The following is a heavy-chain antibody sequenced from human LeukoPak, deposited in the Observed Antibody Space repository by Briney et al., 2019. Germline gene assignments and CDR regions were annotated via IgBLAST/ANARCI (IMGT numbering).Heavy chain of an antibody. CDR2: IYTSGST. CDR1: GGSISSYY. Sequence: PSETLSLTCTVSGGSISSYYWSWIRQPAGKGLEWIGRIYTSGSTNYNPSLKSRVTMSVDTSKNQFSLKLSSVTAADTAVYYCARDEEAAGGKYGDHYWFDPWGQGTLVTVSS. V-gene: IGHV4-4*07. CDR3: ARDEEAAGGKYGDHYWFDP. D-gene: IGHD4-17*01. J-gene: IGHJ5*02.